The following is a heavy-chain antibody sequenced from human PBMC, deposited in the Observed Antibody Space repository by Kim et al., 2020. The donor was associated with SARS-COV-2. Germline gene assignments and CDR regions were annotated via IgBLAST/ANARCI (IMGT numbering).Heavy chain of an antibody. J-gene: IGHJ6*01. D-gene: IGHD6-13*01. CDR2: ISYDGNNK. CDR1: GFTFSGHG. V-gene: IGHV3-30*03. CDR3: ARDISIAAHGTSPYYYG. Sequence: GGSLRLSCAASGFTFSGHGMHWVRQAPGKGLEWVTVISYDGNNKDYIDSVKGRFTVSRDNSKSTIYLQMNSLRGEDTAVYYCARDISIAAHGTSPYYYG.